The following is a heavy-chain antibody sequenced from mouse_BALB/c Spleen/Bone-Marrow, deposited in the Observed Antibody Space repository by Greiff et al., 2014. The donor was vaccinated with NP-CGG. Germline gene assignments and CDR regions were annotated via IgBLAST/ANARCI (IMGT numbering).Heavy chain of an antibody. CDR2: ILPGTGTT. V-gene: IGHV1S132*01. CDR1: GFTFTNYW. Sequence: QVQLQQSGAELVKPGASVKLSCKASGFTFTNYWIQWIKQRPGQGLGWVGEILPGTGTTYYNEKFKGKATLTIDTSSNTAYMQLSSLTSEDSAVYFCARHYYGSSDAMDYWGQGTSVTVSS. CDR3: ARHYYGSSDAMDY. D-gene: IGHD1-1*01. J-gene: IGHJ4*01.